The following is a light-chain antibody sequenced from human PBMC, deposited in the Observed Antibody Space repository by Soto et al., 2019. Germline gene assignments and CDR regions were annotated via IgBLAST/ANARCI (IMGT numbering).Light chain of an antibody. V-gene: IGLV2-8*01. Sequence: ALTEPPSASGSPGQSVTISCTGTSSDVGGYNYVSWYQQHPGKAPKLMIYEVSKRPSGVPDRFSGSKSGNTASLTVSGLQAEDEADYYCSSYAGSNNLLFGGGTKVTV. CDR1: SSDVGGYNY. CDR3: SSYAGSNNLL. J-gene: IGLJ2*01. CDR2: EVS.